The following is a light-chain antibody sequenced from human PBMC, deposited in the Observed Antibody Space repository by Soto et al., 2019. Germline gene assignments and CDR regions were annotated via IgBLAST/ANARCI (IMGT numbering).Light chain of an antibody. J-gene: IGKJ5*01. CDR3: QQRINWPIT. V-gene: IGKV3-11*01. CDR2: DAS. Sequence: EIVLTQSPATLSLSPGERATLSCRASQSVSSYLAWYQQKPGQAPRLLIYDASNRATGIPARFSGSGSGTDFTLTISRLEPEDFAVYYCQQRINWPITFGQGTRLEIK. CDR1: QSVSSY.